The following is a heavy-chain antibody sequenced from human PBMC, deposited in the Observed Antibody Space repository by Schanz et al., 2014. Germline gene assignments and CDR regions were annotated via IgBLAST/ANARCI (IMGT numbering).Heavy chain of an antibody. V-gene: IGHV4-34*02. D-gene: IGHD3-10*01. J-gene: IGHJ5*02. CDR3: ASRRRMGISMVRGILKGWFDP. CDR2: ISHDGTT. CDR1: GGSFSAYH. Sequence: QVQLQQWGAGLLKPSETLSLICVINGGSFSAYHWSWLRQSPGQGPEWIGEISHDGTTNYNPSLKSRVTISGDTSKNQFSLNLTSVTAADTAVYYCASRRRMGISMVRGILKGWFDPWGQGTLVTVSS.